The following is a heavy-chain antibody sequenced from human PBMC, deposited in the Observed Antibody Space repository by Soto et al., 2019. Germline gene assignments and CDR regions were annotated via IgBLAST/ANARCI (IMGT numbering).Heavy chain of an antibody. CDR1: GFTFSSYE. D-gene: IGHD6-13*01. V-gene: IGHV3-48*03. J-gene: IGHJ4*02. Sequence: GGSLRLSCAASGFTFSSYEMNWVRQAPGKGLEWVSYISSSGSTIYYADSVKGRFTISRDNAKNSLYLQMNSLRAEDTAVYYCASQREQLVPYWGQGTLVTVSS. CDR2: ISSSGSTI. CDR3: ASQREQLVPY.